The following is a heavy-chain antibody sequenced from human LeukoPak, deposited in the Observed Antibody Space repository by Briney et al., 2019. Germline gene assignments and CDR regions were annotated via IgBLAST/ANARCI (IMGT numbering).Heavy chain of an antibody. CDR3: ARDLYRIVVVPHYFDY. V-gene: IGHV3-7*01. Sequence: PGGSLRLSWAASGFTFSSYWMSWVRQAPGKGRGWVANIKQDGSEKYYVDSVKGRFTISRDNAKNSLYRQMNSLRAEDTAVFYCARDLYRIVVVPHYFDYWGQGTLVTVSS. J-gene: IGHJ4*02. CDR2: IKQDGSEK. CDR1: GFTFSSYW. D-gene: IGHD3-22*01.